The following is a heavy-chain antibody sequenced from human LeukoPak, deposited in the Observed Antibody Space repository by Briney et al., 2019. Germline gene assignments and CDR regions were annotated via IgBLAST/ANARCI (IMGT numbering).Heavy chain of an antibody. CDR3: ARGLFGELLYQPFGPFDY. V-gene: IGHV4-59*08. CDR1: GGSISSYY. D-gene: IGHD3-10*01. CDR2: IYYSGST. Sequence: SETLSLTCTVSGGSISSYYWSWIRQPPGKGLEWIGYIYYSGSTDYNPSLKSPVTISVDTSKNQFSLKLSSVTAADTAVYYCARGLFGELLYQPFGPFDYWGQGTLVTVSS. J-gene: IGHJ4*02.